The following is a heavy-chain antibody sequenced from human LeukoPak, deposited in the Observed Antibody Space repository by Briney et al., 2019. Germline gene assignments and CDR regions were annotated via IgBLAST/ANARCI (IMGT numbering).Heavy chain of an antibody. CDR2: IYHSGST. Sequence: SETLSLTCDVSGYSISIGSYWGWTRQPPGKGLEWIGTIYHSGSTYYNPSLKSRVTISVDTSKNQFSLKLNSVTAADTAVYYCVNGPDAFDIWGQGTLVIVSS. CDR3: VNGPDAFDI. CDR1: GYSISIGSY. V-gene: IGHV4-38-2*01. J-gene: IGHJ3*02.